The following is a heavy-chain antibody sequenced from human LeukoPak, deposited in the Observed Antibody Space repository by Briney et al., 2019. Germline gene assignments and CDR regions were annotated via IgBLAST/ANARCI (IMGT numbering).Heavy chain of an antibody. CDR1: GFTFSRYG. D-gene: IGHD6-6*01. J-gene: IGHJ4*02. CDR3: ASESSSSSY. Sequence: LRLSCAASGFTFSRYGMHWIRQPPGKGLEWIGDIYYSGRTNYNPSLKSRVTISVDTSKNQFSLKLSSVTAADTAVYYCASESSSSSYWGQGTLVTVSS. CDR2: IYYSGRT. V-gene: IGHV4-59*08.